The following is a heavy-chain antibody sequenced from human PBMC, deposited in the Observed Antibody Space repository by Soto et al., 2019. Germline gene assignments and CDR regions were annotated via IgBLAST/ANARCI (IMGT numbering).Heavy chain of an antibody. CDR2: IWYDGSNE. Sequence: GGSLRLSCAASGFIFSNFGMHWVRQAPGKGLEWVSVIWYDGSNEYYAYSVKGRFTISKDNSKSTLYLHMNSLRAEDTAVYYCARDDIPGIAVSRYGMDVWGQGYTVAVSS. V-gene: IGHV3-33*01. D-gene: IGHD6-19*01. CDR1: GFIFSNFG. J-gene: IGHJ6*02. CDR3: ARDDIPGIAVSRYGMDV.